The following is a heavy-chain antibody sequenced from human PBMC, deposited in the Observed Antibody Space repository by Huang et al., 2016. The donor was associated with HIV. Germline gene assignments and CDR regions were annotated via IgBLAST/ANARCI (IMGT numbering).Heavy chain of an antibody. D-gene: IGHD1-7*01. CDR3: ATKTAGMDI. CDR1: TFTFGADW. J-gene: IGHJ6*02. CDR2: SKQDEIEK. V-gene: IGHV3-7*01. Sequence: VESGGRSVQPGGSIKLSCVGSTFTFGADWMSWVRQPHGKGGEWVANSKQDEIEKYYVDSVKGRFNISRDNARKVLFLEMDDLRVEDTAIYFCATKTAGMDIWGQGTTVTVSS.